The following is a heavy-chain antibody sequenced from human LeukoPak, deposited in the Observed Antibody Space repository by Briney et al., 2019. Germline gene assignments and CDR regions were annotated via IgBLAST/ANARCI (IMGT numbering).Heavy chain of an antibody. CDR1: GFTFSSYW. CDR2: IKQDGSEK. V-gene: IGHV3-7*01. D-gene: IGHD3-3*01. CDR3: ARSTYYDFWSGYH. Sequence: PGGSLRLSCAASGFTFSSYWMSWVRQAPGKGLEWVANIKQDGSEKYYVDSVKGRFTISRDNAKNSLYLQMNSLRAEDTAVYYCARSTYYDFWSGYHWGQGTLVTVSS. J-gene: IGHJ4*02.